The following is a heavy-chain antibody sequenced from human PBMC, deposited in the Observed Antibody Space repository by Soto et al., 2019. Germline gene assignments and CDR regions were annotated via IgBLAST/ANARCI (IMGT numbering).Heavy chain of an antibody. D-gene: IGHD5-12*01. CDR1: GFTVSSNY. V-gene: IGHV3-53*02. J-gene: IGHJ6*02. CDR2: IYSGGST. CDR3: ARDRGLSPHNYYSYCMDV. Sequence: EVQLVETGGGLIQPGGSLRLSCASSGFTVSSNYISVVCQAPGKGPDWVSVIYSGGSTYYAESVKGRFTISRDNSKNTLYLKMNSRRAEDTAVYYCARDRGLSPHNYYSYCMDVWGQGTTVTVSS.